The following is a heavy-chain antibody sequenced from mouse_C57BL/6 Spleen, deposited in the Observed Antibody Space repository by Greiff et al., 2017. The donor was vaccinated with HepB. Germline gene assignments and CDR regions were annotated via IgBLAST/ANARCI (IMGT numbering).Heavy chain of an antibody. V-gene: IGHV1-85*01. CDR2: IYPRDGST. CDR3: ALYDYDGSFAY. CDR1: GYTFTSYD. Sequence: VQLVESGPELVKPGASVKLSCKASGYTFTSYDINWVKQRPGQGLEWIGWIYPRDGSTKYNEKFKGKATLTVDTSSSTAYMELHSLTSEDSAVYFCALYDYDGSFAYWGQGTLVTVSA. D-gene: IGHD2-4*01. J-gene: IGHJ3*01.